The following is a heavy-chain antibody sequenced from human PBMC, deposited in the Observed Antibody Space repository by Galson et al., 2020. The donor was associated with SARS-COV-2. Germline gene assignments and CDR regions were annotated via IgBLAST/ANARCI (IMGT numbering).Heavy chain of an antibody. V-gene: IGHV3-33*01. J-gene: IGHJ6*03. D-gene: IGHD6-19*01. CDR3: ARDMKAGTSYYFYMDV. CDR2: IWYDGSNK. CDR1: GFTFSSYG. Sequence: GGSLRLSCAASGFTFSSYGMHWVRQAPGKGLEWVAVIWYDGSNKYYADSVKGRFTISRDSSKNTVFLQMDSLRREDTALYYCARDMKAGTSYYFYMDVWGKGTTVTVSS.